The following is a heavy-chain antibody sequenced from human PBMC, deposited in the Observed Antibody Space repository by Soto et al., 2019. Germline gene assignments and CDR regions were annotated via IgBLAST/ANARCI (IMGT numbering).Heavy chain of an antibody. D-gene: IGHD3-22*01. J-gene: IGHJ4*02. CDR3: ARDPVVVIQGTFTPDY. V-gene: IGHV3-33*01. CDR2: IWYDGSNK. Sequence: GGSLRLSCAASGFTFSIYGMHLVRQAPGKGLEWVAVIWYDGSNKYYADSVKGRFTISRDNSKNTLYLQMNSLRAEDTAVYYCARDPVVVIQGTFTPDYWGQGTLVTVSS. CDR1: GFTFSIYG.